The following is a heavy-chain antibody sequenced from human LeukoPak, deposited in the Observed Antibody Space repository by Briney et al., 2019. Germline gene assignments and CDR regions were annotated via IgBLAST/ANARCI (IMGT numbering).Heavy chain of an antibody. Sequence: PGRSLRLSCAASGFTFSSYAMHWVRQAPGKGLEWVAVISYDGSNKYYADSVKGRFTISRDNSKNTLYLQMNSLRSEDTAVYYCASDYYDSSGYYWRVAFDIWGQGTMVTVSS. J-gene: IGHJ3*02. V-gene: IGHV3-30*04. CDR1: GFTFSSYA. CDR3: ASDYYDSSGYYWRVAFDI. CDR2: ISYDGSNK. D-gene: IGHD3-22*01.